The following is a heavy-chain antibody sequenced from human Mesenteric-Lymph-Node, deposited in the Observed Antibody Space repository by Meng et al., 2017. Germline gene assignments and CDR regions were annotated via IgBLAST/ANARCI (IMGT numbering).Heavy chain of an antibody. V-gene: IGHV4-4*02. D-gene: IGHD6-19*01. CDR1: GGSSRSSKW. CDR3: ARAGIAVAGTFSDY. Sequence: GTVEESGPGLVKPSGTLSLTCGVSGGSSRSSKWWSWVRQPPGKGLEWIGEIYHSGSTNYNPSLKSRVTISVDKSKNQFSLKLSSVTAAEKAVYYCARAGIAVAGTFSDYWGQGTLVTVSS. J-gene: IGHJ4*02. CDR2: IYHSGST.